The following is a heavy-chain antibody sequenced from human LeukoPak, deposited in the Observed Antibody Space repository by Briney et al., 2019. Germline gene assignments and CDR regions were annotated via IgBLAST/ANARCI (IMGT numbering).Heavy chain of an antibody. CDR3: AKCPDYSNVQLFDY. J-gene: IGHJ4*02. CDR2: IYSGGST. Sequence: GGSLRLSCAASGFTVSSNYMSWVRQAPGKGLEWVSVIYSGGSTYYADSVKGRFTISRDNSKNTLYLQMNSLRAEDTAVYYCAKCPDYSNVQLFDYWGQGTLVTVSS. CDR1: GFTVSSNY. V-gene: IGHV3-66*01. D-gene: IGHD4-11*01.